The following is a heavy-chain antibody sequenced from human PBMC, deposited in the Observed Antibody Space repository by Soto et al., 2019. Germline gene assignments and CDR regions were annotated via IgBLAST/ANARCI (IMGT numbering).Heavy chain of an antibody. V-gene: IGHV4-59*01. J-gene: IGHJ5*02. CDR1: VGSISSYY. D-gene: IGHD6-13*01. CDR2: IYYSGST. CDR3: ARDRAQGAAGRFDP. Sequence: SETLSLTCTVSVGSISSYYWSWIRQPPGKGLEWIGYIYYSGSTNYNPSLKSRVTISVDTSKNQFSLKLSSVTAADTAVYYCARDRAQGAAGRFDPWGQGTLVTVSS.